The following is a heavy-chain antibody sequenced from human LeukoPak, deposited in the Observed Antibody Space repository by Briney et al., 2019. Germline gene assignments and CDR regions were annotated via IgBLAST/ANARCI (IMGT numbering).Heavy chain of an antibody. V-gene: IGHV4-30-2*01. J-gene: IGHJ6*02. CDR3: ARGYYDGVYYYGTDV. CDR2: IYHSGST. D-gene: IGHD3-22*01. CDR1: GGSISSGGYS. Sequence: KSSQTLSLTCAVSGGSISSGGYSWSWIRQPPGKGLEWIGYIYHSGSTYYNPSLKSRVTISVDRSKNQFSLRLSSVTAADTAVYYCARGYYDGVYYYGTDVWGQGTTVTVSS.